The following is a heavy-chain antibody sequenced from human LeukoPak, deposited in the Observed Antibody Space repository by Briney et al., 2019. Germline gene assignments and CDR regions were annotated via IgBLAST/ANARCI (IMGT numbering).Heavy chain of an antibody. Sequence: SETLSLTCTVSGGSISSGSYYWSWIRQPAGKGLEWIGRIYTSGSTNYNPSLKSRVTISVDTSKNQFSLKLSSVTAADTAVYYCARAVGGLYPRDYYYGMDVWGQGTTVTVSS. CDR3: ARAVGGLYPRDYYYGMDV. J-gene: IGHJ6*02. D-gene: IGHD3-3*01. CDR1: GGSISSGSYY. V-gene: IGHV4-61*02. CDR2: IYTSGST.